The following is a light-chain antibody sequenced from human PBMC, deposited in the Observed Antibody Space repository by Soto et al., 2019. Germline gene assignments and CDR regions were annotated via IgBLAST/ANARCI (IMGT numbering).Light chain of an antibody. CDR3: GTWDSSLTVQVV. CDR2: DNN. Sequence: QSVLTQPRSVSAAPGQKVTISCSGSSSNIGNNYVSWYQQLPGTAPKLLIYDNNKRPSGIPDRFSGSKSGTSATLGITGLQTGDEADYYCGTWDSSLTVQVVFGGGTKLTVL. CDR1: SSNIGNNY. V-gene: IGLV1-51*01. J-gene: IGLJ2*01.